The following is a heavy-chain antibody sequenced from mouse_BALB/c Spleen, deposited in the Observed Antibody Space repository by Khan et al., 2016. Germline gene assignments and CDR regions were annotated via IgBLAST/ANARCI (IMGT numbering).Heavy chain of an antibody. CDR3: AGIYYGNFYFDY. Sequence: EVKLLESGPGLVKPSQSLSLTCTVTGYSITSDYAWNWIRQFPGNKLEWMGYISYSGSTSYNPSLKSRISITRDTSKNQFFLQLNSVTTEDTATYYCAGIYYGNFYFDYWGQGTTLTVSS. CDR1: GYSITSDYA. CDR2: ISYSGST. J-gene: IGHJ2*01. D-gene: IGHD2-1*01. V-gene: IGHV3-2*02.